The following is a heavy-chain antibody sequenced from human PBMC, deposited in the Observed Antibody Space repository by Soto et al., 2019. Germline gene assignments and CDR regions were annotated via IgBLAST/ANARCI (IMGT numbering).Heavy chain of an antibody. Sequence: SETLSLTCTVSGGSTSSYYWSWIRQPPGKGLEWIGYIYYSGSTNYNPSLKSRVTISVDTSKNQFSLKLSSVTAADTAVYYCARLEYSSGWYRFGYWGQGTLVTVSS. CDR3: ARLEYSSGWYRFGY. J-gene: IGHJ4*02. CDR1: GGSTSSYY. CDR2: IYYSGST. D-gene: IGHD6-19*01. V-gene: IGHV4-59*01.